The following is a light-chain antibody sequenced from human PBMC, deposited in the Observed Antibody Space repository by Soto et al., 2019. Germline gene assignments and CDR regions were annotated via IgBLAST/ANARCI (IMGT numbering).Light chain of an antibody. J-gene: IGKJ4*01. CDR2: LAS. CDR1: QSLLHSNGYNS. CDR3: MQVLQAPLT. Sequence: DIVMTQSPLSLPVTPGEPASISCRSSQSLLHSNGYNSLDWYLQKPGQSPQLLIYLASIRASGVPDRFSGSGSGTDFTLKISRVEAEDVGIYYCMQVLQAPLTFGGGTKVEIK. V-gene: IGKV2-28*01.